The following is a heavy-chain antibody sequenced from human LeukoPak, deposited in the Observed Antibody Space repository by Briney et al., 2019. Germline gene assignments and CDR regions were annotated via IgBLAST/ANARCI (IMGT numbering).Heavy chain of an antibody. CDR1: GGTFSSYA. J-gene: IGHJ4*02. CDR2: IIPIFGTA. D-gene: IGHD3-22*01. V-gene: IGHV1-69*05. Sequence: SVKVSCKASGGTFSSYAISWVRQAPGQGLEWMGGIIPIFGTANYAQKLQGRVTMTTDTSTSTAYMELRSLRSDDTAVYYCARATGDSRRAADYWGQGTLVTVSS. CDR3: ARATGDSRRAADY.